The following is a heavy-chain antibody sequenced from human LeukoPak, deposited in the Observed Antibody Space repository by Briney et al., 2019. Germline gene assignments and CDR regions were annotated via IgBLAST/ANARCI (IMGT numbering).Heavy chain of an antibody. V-gene: IGHV1-2*02. CDR1: GYTFTGYY. D-gene: IGHD1/OR15-1a*01. Sequence: HGASVRVSCKASGYTFTGYYMHWVRQAPGQGLEWMGWINPNSGGTNYAQKFQGRVTMTRDTSISTAYMELSRLRSDDTAVYYCARDQDNWNTGGFDPWGQGTLVTVSS. CDR3: ARDQDNWNTGGFDP. J-gene: IGHJ5*02. CDR2: INPNSGGT.